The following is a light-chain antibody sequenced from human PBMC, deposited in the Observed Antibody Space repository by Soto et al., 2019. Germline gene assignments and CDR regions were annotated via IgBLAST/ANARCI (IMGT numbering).Light chain of an antibody. J-gene: IGKJ4*01. CDR2: DAS. CDR3: QQRSNCLFT. CDR1: QSVSSY. V-gene: IGKV3-11*01. Sequence: EIVLTQSPATLSLSPGERVTLSCRASQSVSSYLAWYQQKPGQAPRLLIYDASNRATGIPARFSGSGSGTDFTLTISSLEPEDFAVYYCQQRSNCLFTFGGGTKVEIK.